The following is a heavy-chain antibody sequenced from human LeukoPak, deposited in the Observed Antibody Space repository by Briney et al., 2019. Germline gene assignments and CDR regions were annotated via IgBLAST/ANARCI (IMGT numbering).Heavy chain of an antibody. CDR3: ARGWTSYYYDSSGYSLDAFDI. D-gene: IGHD3-22*01. CDR1: GGSISSGGYY. Sequence: PSQTLSLTCTVSGGSISSGGYYWSWIRQPPGKGLEWIGYIYYSGSTNYNPSRKSRVTISVDTSKNQFSLTLSSVTAADTAVYYCARGWTSYYYDSSGYSLDAFDIWGQGTMVTVSS. CDR2: IYYSGST. V-gene: IGHV4-61*08. J-gene: IGHJ3*02.